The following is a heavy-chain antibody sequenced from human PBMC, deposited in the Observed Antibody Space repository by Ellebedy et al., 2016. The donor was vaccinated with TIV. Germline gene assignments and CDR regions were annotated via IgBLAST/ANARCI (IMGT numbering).Heavy chain of an antibody. V-gene: IGHV1-2*02. D-gene: IGHD2-15*01. CDR3: ARGRESCSGGSCTNWFDP. J-gene: IGHJ5*02. Sequence: ASVKVSCKASGYTFTGYYMHWVRQAPGQGLEWMGWINPNSGGTNYAQKFQGRVTMTRDTSISTAYMELSRLRSDDTAVYYCARGRESCSGGSCTNWFDPWGQGTLVTVSS. CDR1: GYTFTGYY. CDR2: INPNSGGT.